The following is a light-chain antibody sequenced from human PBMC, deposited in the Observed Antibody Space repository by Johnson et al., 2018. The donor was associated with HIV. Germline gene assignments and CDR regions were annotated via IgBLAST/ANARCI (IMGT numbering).Light chain of an antibody. CDR3: GTWDSSLTSYV. CDR1: VSNIESYF. CDR2: EDN. Sequence: QAVLTQPPSVSAAPGQTVNISCSGNVSNIESYFVSWYQQLPGAAPTLLIYEDNKRTSGIPDRFSGSKSGATATLGITGLQTGDEADYYCGTWDSSLTSYVFGAGTKVTVL. V-gene: IGLV1-51*02. J-gene: IGLJ1*01.